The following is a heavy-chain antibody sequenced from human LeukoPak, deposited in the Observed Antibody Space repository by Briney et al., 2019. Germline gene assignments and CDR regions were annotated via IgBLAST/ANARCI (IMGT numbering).Heavy chain of an antibody. D-gene: IGHD6-6*01. CDR3: ARDAPAFGFYSSSLGY. Sequence: GRSLRLSCSASGFTFSSYGMHWVRQARDRGLEWVASIWYDGINKYYADSVKGRFTISRDTSKSTLYLQMTSLRAEDTAVYYRARDAPAFGFYSSSLGYWGQGTLVTVSS. CDR1: GFTFSSYG. J-gene: IGHJ4*02. CDR2: IWYDGINK. V-gene: IGHV3-33*01.